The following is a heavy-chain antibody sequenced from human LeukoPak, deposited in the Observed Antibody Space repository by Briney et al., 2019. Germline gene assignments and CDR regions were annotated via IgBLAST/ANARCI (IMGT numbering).Heavy chain of an antibody. J-gene: IGHJ4*02. CDR1: GFTFSSYA. CDR3: ARDHNFDY. V-gene: IGHV3-23*01. Sequence: RSGGSLRLSCAASGFTFSSYAMTWVRQAPGKGLEWVSAISGSGGSTYYADSVKGRFTISRDNSKNMLYLQMNSLRVEDTAVYYCARDHNFDYWGQGSLVTVSS. CDR2: ISGSGGST.